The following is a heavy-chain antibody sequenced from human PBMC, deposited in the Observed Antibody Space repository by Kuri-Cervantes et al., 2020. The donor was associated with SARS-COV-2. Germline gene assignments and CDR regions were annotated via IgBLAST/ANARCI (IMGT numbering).Heavy chain of an antibody. CDR2: IYTSGST. V-gene: IGHV4-61*09. CDR3: ASQGDYSPDVNPAHYAFDI. CDR1: GGSISSGSYY. D-gene: IGHD4-11*01. J-gene: IGHJ3*02. Sequence: LRLSCTVSGGSISSGSYYWSWIWQPAGKGLEWIGYIYTSGSTNYNPSLKSRVTISVDTSKNQFSLKLSSVTAADTAVYYCASQGDYSPDVNPAHYAFDIWGQGTMVTVSS.